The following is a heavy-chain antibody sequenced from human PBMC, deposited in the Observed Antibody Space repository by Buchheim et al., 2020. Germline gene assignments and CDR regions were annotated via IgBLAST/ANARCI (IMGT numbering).Heavy chain of an antibody. CDR1: GFTFSSYG. J-gene: IGHJ6*02. CDR3: ARDAACGYCSSTSCYGHYYYYGMDV. Sequence: QVQLVESGGGVVQPGRSLRLSCAASGFTFSSYGMHWVRQAPGKGLEWVAVIWYDGSNKYYADSVKGRFTISRDNSKNTLYLQMNSLRAEDTAVYYCARDAACGYCSSTSCYGHYYYYGMDVWGQGTT. CDR2: IWYDGSNK. D-gene: IGHD2-2*03. V-gene: IGHV3-33*01.